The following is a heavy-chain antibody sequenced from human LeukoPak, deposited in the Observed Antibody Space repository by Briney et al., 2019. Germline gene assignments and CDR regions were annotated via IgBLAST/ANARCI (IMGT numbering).Heavy chain of an antibody. J-gene: IGHJ5*02. Sequence: SETLSLTCTVSGGSISSSGYYGRWIRQPPGKVVEWIARSYYSGSTYYIPSLKSRVTISVDTSKNQLSLTLSSQTAADTAVYYCARHEYSGSYYGLSWFDPWGQGTLVTVSS. D-gene: IGHD1-26*01. CDR1: GGSISSSGYY. CDR2: SYYSGST. CDR3: ARHEYSGSYYGLSWFDP. V-gene: IGHV4-39*01.